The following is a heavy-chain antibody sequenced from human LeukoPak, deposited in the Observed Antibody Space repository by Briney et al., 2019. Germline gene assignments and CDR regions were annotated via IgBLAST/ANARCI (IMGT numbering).Heavy chain of an antibody. CDR2: ISSDGTNT. J-gene: IGHJ4*02. CDR3: ARTSYDTGGYFED. D-gene: IGHD3-22*01. V-gene: IGHV3-74*01. CDR1: GFTISNYW. Sequence: GGSLRLSCAASGFTISNYWMHWVRQAPGKGLVWVSRISSDGTNTNYADSVKGRFTISRDNAKNTLYLQMNSLGAEDTAVYYCARTSYDTGGYFEDWGQGTLVTVSS.